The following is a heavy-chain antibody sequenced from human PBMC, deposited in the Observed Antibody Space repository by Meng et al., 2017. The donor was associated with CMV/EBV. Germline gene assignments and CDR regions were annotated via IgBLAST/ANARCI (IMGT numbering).Heavy chain of an antibody. V-gene: IGHV3-30-3*01. Sequence: GSLRLSCAASGLTFSSYAMHWVRQAPGKGLEWVAVISYDGSNKYYADSVKGRFTISRDNSKNTLYLQMNSLRAEDTAVYYCARDKVLQGATYYYYYGMDVWGQGTTVTVSS. J-gene: IGHJ6*02. CDR3: ARDKVLQGATYYYYYGMDV. CDR1: GLTFSSYA. CDR2: ISYDGSNK. D-gene: IGHD4/OR15-4a*01.